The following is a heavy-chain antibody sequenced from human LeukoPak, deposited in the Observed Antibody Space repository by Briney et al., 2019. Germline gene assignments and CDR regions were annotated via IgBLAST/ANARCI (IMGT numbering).Heavy chain of an antibody. CDR2: ISGSGGST. Sequence: GGSLRLSCAASGFTFSSYAMSWVRQAPGKGLEWVSAISGSGGSTYYADSVKGRFTISRDNSKNSLYLQMNSLRAEDTAVYYCARVNRGAYCSSTSCRYFDYWGQGTLVTVSS. CDR3: ARVNRGAYCSSTSCRYFDY. CDR1: GFTFSSYA. J-gene: IGHJ4*02. V-gene: IGHV3-23*01. D-gene: IGHD2-2*01.